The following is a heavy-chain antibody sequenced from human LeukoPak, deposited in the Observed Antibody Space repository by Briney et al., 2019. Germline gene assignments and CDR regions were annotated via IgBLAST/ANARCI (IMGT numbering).Heavy chain of an antibody. Sequence: PGGSLRLSCAASGFTFSSYSMNWVRQAPGKGLEWVSSISSSSSYIYYADSVKGRFTISRDNAKNSLYLQMNSLRAEDTAVYYCAREDCNSTSCYFDYWGQGTLVTVSS. V-gene: IGHV3-21*01. CDR2: ISSSSSYI. D-gene: IGHD2-2*01. CDR3: AREDCNSTSCYFDY. CDR1: GFTFSSYS. J-gene: IGHJ4*02.